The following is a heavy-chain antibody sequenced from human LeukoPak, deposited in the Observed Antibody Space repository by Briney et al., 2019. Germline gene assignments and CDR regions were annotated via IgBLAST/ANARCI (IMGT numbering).Heavy chain of an antibody. D-gene: IGHD1-26*01. Sequence: GGSLRLSCAASGFTFSRNWMHWVRQGPGKGLVWVSRINSDGSRIIYADSVKGRFTISRDNAKNTLYLQMNSLRAEDTAVYYCARDRGSTEFDYWGQGTLVTVSS. V-gene: IGHV3-74*01. CDR3: ARDRGSTEFDY. CDR1: GFTFSRNW. J-gene: IGHJ4*02. CDR2: INSDGSRI.